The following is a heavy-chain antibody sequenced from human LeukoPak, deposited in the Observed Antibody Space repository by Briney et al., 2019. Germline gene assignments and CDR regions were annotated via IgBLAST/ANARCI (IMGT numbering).Heavy chain of an antibody. CDR2: IIPIFGTA. D-gene: IGHD2-21*02. CDR3: ARGPEYCGGDCYLDY. V-gene: IGHV1-69*05. CDR1: GGTFSSYA. J-gene: IGHJ4*02. Sequence: ASVKVSCKASGGTFSSYAISWVRQAPGQGLEWMGGIIPIFGTANYAQKFQGRVTITTDESTSTAYMELSSLRSEDTAVYYCARGPEYCGGDCYLDYWGQGTLVTVSS.